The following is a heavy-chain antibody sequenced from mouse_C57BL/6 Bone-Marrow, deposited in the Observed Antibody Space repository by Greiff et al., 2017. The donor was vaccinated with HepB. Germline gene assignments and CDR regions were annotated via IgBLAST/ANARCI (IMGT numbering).Heavy chain of an antibody. V-gene: IGHV1-52*01. Sequence: QVQLQQPGAELVRPGSSVKLSCKASGYTFTSYWMHWVKQRPIQGLEWIGNIDPSDSETHYNQKFKDKATLTVDKSSSTAYMQLSSLTSEDSAVYYCARGGLRRGWFAYWGQGTLVTVSA. CDR2: IDPSDSET. J-gene: IGHJ3*01. CDR1: GYTFTSYW. CDR3: ARGGLRRGWFAY. D-gene: IGHD2-4*01.